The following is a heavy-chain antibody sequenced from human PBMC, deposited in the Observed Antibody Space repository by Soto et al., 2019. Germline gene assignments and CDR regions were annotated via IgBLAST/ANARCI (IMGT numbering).Heavy chain of an antibody. J-gene: IGHJ2*01. Sequence: SVEVSCKASGGTFSSYAISWGRQAPGQGLEWMGGSIPIFGTANYAQKCPRRCTIPAGESTSTAYMELSSLRSEDTAVYYCARDRYYYDRSGYYPLTYWGR. CDR1: GGTFSSYA. V-gene: IGHV1-69*13. CDR2: SIPIFGTA. D-gene: IGHD3-22*01. CDR3: ARDRYYYDRSGYYPLTY.